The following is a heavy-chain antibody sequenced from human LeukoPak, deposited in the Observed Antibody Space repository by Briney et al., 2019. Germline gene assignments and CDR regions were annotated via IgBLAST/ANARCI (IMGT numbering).Heavy chain of an antibody. D-gene: IGHD3-22*01. Sequence: GGSLRLSCAASGFTFSSYWMSWVRQAPGKGLEWVANIKQDGSEKYYVDSVKGRFTISRDNAKNSLYLQMNSLRAEDTAVCYCARDRDYYDSSGYSDAFDIWGQGTMVTVSS. V-gene: IGHV3-7*04. CDR3: ARDRDYYDSSGYSDAFDI. J-gene: IGHJ3*02. CDR2: IKQDGSEK. CDR1: GFTFSSYW.